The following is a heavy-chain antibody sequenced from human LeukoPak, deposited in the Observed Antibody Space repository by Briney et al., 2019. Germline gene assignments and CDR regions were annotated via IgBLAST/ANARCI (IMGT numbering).Heavy chain of an antibody. V-gene: IGHV1-69*13. Sequence: GASVKVSCKASGGTFTSYAISWVRQAPGQGLEWMGGIIPIFGTANYAQKFQGRVTITADESTSTTYMELSSLRSEAAAASHRATWNDGMEAFDIWGQGTMVTVSS. CDR3: ATWNDGMEAFDI. CDR1: GGTFTSYA. J-gene: IGHJ3*02. CDR2: IIPIFGTA. D-gene: IGHD1-1*01.